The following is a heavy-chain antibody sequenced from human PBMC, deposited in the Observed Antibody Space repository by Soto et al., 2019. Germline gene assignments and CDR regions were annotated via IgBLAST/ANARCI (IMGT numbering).Heavy chain of an antibody. V-gene: IGHV1-2*02. CDR2: INSNSGGT. CDR1: GYNFIGYF. D-gene: IGHD2-15*01. CDR3: ARDTPPLHSQSFDH. J-gene: IGHJ4*02. Sequence: ASVKVSCKASGYNFIGYFIHWVRQAPGQGPEWMGWINSNSGGTMYAEKFQGRVTMTRDASIRVVYLELSGLTPDDTAVYYCARDTPPLHSQSFDHWGQGALVTVSS.